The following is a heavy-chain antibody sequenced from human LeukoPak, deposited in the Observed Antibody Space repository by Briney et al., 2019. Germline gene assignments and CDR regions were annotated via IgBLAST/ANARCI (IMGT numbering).Heavy chain of an antibody. V-gene: IGHV1-46*01. J-gene: IGHJ4*02. D-gene: IGHD3-10*01. CDR3: ARDPSPVGRGVRNYFDY. CDR1: GYTFTSYY. Sequence: ASVKVSCKASGYTFTSYYMHWVRQAPGQGLEWMGIINPSGGSTTYAQKFQGRVTVTRDTSTSTVYTELSSLRSEDTAVYYCARDPSPVGRGVRNYFDYWGQGTLVTVSS. CDR2: INPSGGST.